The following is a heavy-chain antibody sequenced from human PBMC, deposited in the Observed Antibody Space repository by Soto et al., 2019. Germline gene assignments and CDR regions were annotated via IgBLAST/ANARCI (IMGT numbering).Heavy chain of an antibody. D-gene: IGHD6-19*01. J-gene: IGHJ3*02. CDR1: GGSFSGYY. V-gene: IGHV4-34*01. CDR3: ARRKRLGLNAFDI. Sequence: SETLSLTCAVYGGSFSGYYWSWIRQPPGKGLEWIGEINHSGSTNYNPSLKSRVTISVDTSKNQFSLKLSSVTAADTAVYYCARRKRLGLNAFDIWGQGTMVTVSS. CDR2: INHSGST.